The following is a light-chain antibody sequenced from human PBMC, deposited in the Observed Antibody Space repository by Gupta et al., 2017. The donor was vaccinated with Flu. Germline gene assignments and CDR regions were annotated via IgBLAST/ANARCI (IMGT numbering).Light chain of an antibody. J-gene: IGKJ4*01. V-gene: IGKV1-33*01. CDR1: QDISNY. CDR3: QQYYNLPLT. Sequence: DVQMTQSPSSLSASVGERVTITCQASQDISNYLDWYQQKPGRAPTLLIYDASSLESGVPSRFSGSGSGTDFTFTISSLQPEDVGTYYCQQYYNLPLTFGGGTKLEI. CDR2: DAS.